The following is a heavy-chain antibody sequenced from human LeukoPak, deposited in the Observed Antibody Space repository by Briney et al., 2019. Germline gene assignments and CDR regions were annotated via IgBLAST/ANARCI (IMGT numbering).Heavy chain of an antibody. J-gene: IGHJ4*02. Sequence: GGSLRLSCTASGFTFGDYAMSWVRQAPGKGLEWVGFIRSKAYGGTTEYAASVKGRFTISRDDSKSIAYLQMNSLKTEDTAVYYCTRVRGLILRFGESSFDYWGQGTLVTVSS. CDR3: TRVRGLILRFGESSFDY. CDR2: IRSKAYGGTT. D-gene: IGHD3-10*01. V-gene: IGHV3-49*04. CDR1: GFTFGDYA.